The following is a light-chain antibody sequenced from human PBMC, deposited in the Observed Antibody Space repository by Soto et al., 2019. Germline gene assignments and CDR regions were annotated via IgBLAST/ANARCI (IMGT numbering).Light chain of an antibody. CDR3: QQYGSSPRT. CDR1: QSVSSSY. J-gene: IGKJ1*01. Sequence: VLTESPGTLSLSPGERATLSCRASQSVSSSYLAWYQQKPGQAPRLLIYGASSRATGIPERFSGSGSGTDFTLTISRLEPEDFAVYYCQQYGSSPRTFGQGTKVDIK. CDR2: GAS. V-gene: IGKV3-20*01.